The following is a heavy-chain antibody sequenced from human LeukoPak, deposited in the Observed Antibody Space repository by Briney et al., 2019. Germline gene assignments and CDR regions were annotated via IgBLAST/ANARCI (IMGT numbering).Heavy chain of an antibody. CDR2: ISPSDGNT. CDR1: GFTFSKYA. CDR3: AKDSSVPYGITD. Sequence: GGSLTLSCAAAGFTFSKYAMSWVRQAPGKGLEWVSAISPSDGNTFYADSVKGRFTISRDNSKNTLSLQMYSLRAEDTALYYCAKDSSVPYGITDWGQGTLVTVSS. D-gene: IGHD4-17*01. V-gene: IGHV3-23*01. J-gene: IGHJ4*02.